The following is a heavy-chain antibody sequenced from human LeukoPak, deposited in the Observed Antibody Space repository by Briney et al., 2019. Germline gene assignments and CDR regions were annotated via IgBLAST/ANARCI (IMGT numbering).Heavy chain of an antibody. CDR2: INPDSGGT. V-gene: IGHV1-2*02. Sequence: ASVKVSCKASGYTFTDYYMHWVRQAPGQGLEWMGWINPDSGGTNYAQNFQGRVTMTRDTSISTAYMELSRLRSDDTAVYYCARPFIETPSLGALDYWGQATLVTVSS. J-gene: IGHJ4*02. CDR1: GYTFTDYY. D-gene: IGHD4-23*01. CDR3: ARPFIETPSLGALDY.